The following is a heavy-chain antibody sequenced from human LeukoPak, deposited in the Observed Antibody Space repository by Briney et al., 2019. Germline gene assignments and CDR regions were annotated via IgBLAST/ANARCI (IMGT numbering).Heavy chain of an antibody. J-gene: IGHJ4*02. CDR1: GFTFDDYA. Sequence: GRSLRLSCAASGFTFDDYAMHWVRQAPGKGLEWVSGISWNSGSIGYADSVKGRFTISRDNAKNSLYLQMNSLRAEDTALYYCATGTVAGTSDYWGQGTLVTVSS. CDR2: ISWNSGSI. CDR3: ATGTVAGTSDY. V-gene: IGHV3-9*01. D-gene: IGHD1-14*01.